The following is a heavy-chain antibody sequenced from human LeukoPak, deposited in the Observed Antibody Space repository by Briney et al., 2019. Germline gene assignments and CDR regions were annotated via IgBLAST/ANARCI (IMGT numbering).Heavy chain of an antibody. Sequence: PGGSLRLSCAASGFTFSSYGMHWVRQAPGEGLEWVAVISYDGSNKYYADSVKGRFTISRDNSKNTLYLQMNSLRAEDTAVYYCAEDSRDFWSGSRFDYWGQGTLVTVSS. CDR1: GFTFSSYG. CDR2: ISYDGSNK. D-gene: IGHD3-3*01. J-gene: IGHJ4*02. V-gene: IGHV3-30*18. CDR3: AEDSRDFWSGSRFDY.